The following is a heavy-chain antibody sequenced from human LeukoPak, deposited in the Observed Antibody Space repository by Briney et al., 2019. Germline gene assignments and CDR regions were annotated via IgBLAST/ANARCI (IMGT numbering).Heavy chain of an antibody. CDR1: GYTFTGYY. V-gene: IGHV1-2*02. CDR2: INPNSGGT. CDR3: ARDLHDSSGCYSLNYFDY. J-gene: IGHJ4*02. Sequence: GASVKVSCKASGYTFTGYYMHWVRQAPGQGLEWMGWINPNSGGTNYAQKFQGRVTMTRDTSISTAYMELSRLRSDDTAVYYCARDLHDSSGCYSLNYFDYWGQGTLVTVSS. D-gene: IGHD3-22*01.